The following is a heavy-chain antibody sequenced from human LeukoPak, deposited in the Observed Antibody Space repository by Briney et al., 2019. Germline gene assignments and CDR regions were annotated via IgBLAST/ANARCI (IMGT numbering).Heavy chain of an antibody. CDR1: GFTFSDYY. CDR2: ISSSSSYT. Sequence: GGSLRLSCAASGFTFSDYYMSWIRQAPGEGLEWVSYISSSSSYTNYADSVKGRFTISRDNAKKSLYLQMNSLRAEDTAVYYCAKAIVATIQAFDYWGQGTLVTVSS. D-gene: IGHD5-12*01. CDR3: AKAIVATIQAFDY. J-gene: IGHJ4*02. V-gene: IGHV3-11*05.